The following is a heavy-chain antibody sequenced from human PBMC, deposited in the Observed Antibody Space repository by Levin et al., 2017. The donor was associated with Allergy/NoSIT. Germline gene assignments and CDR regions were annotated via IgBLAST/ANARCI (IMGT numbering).Heavy chain of an antibody. V-gene: IGHV3-23*01. Sequence: GGSLRLSCGASGFTFSSYAMNWVRQAPGKGLEWVSSISGSGISTYYADSVKGRFTISRDNSKNTLFLHMNSLRAEDTVKYYFAKDPAINWGDDPFDSWGQGTMVTVSS. CDR2: ISGSGIST. D-gene: IGHD7-27*01. CDR1: GFTFSSYA. CDR3: AKDPAINWGDDPFDS. J-gene: IGHJ3*02.